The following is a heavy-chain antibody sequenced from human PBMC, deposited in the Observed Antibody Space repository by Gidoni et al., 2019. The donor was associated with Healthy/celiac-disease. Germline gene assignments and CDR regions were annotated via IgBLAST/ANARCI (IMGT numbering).Heavy chain of an antibody. CDR2: FSWNSGSI. Sequence: EVQLVESGGGLVQPGRSLRLSCAASGFTFDDYAMHWVRQAPGKGLEWVSGFSWNSGSIGYADSVKGRFTISRDNAKNSLYLQMNSLRAEDTALYYCAKDSLLLWFGELSHFDYWGQGTLVTVSS. J-gene: IGHJ4*02. D-gene: IGHD3-10*01. V-gene: IGHV3-9*01. CDR1: GFTFDDYA. CDR3: AKDSLLLWFGELSHFDY.